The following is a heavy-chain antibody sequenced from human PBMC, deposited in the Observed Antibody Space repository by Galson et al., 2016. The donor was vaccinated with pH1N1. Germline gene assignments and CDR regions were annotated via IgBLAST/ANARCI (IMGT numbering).Heavy chain of an antibody. V-gene: IGHV3-11*01. Sequence: SYISSAGGTIYYADSVKGRFTISMDNAKNSLYLQMNSLRAEDSALYYCARDCSPTVTKPHFDYWGQGTLVTVSA. J-gene: IGHJ4*02. CDR3: ARDCSPTVTKPHFDY. CDR2: ISSAGGTI. D-gene: IGHD4-17*01.